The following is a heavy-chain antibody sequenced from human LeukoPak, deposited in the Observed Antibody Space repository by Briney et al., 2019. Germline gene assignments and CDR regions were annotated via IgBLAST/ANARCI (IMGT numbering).Heavy chain of an antibody. CDR2: FDPEDGET. V-gene: IGHV1-24*01. J-gene: IGHJ5*02. D-gene: IGHD3-10*01. Sequence: GESLKISCKVSGYTLTELSIHWVRQAPGKGLEWMGGFDPEDGETIYAQKFQGRVTMTEDTSTDTAYMGLTSLRSDDTAVYYCATGLTLRRQLLWFGESSWGQGTLVTVSS. CDR1: GYTLTELS. CDR3: ATGLTLRRQLLWFGESS.